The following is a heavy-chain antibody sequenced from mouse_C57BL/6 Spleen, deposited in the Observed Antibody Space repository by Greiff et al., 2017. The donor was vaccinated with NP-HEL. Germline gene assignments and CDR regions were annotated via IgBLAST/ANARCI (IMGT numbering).Heavy chain of an antibody. J-gene: IGHJ2*01. CDR1: GFTFSNYA. CDR3: ARDDY. Sequence: EVMLVESGGGLVKPGGSLKLSCAASGFTFSNYAMSWVRQTPEKRLEWVATISDGGSYTYYPDIVKGRFSISRDNAKNNLYLQMSHLKSEDTAMYYCARDDYWGQGTTLTVSS. CDR2: ISDGGSYT. V-gene: IGHV5-4*01.